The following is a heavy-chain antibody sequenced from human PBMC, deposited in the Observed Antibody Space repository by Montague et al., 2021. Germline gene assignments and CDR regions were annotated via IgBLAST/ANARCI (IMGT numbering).Heavy chain of an antibody. D-gene: IGHD6-13*01. Sequence: ETLSLTCTVYGGSFSGYYWNWIRQSPGKGLEWIGEISHNGSTSYNPSLKSRVTMSVDTSKKQFSLNLNSVTAADTALYYCAPLRGLAAPWGQGTLVTVSP. V-gene: IGHV4-34*01. J-gene: IGHJ5*02. CDR2: ISHNGST. CDR1: GGSFSGYY. CDR3: APLRGLAAP.